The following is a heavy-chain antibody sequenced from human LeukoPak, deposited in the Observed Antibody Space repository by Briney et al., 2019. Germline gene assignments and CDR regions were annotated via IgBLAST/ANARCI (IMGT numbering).Heavy chain of an antibody. V-gene: IGHV3-23*01. D-gene: IGHD1-26*01. Sequence: GGSLRLSCAASGFTFDNYRMSWVRQAPGKGLEWVSTVNADGGNTYYADSVKGRFTISRDNSKSTLVLQMNSLRVEDTALYYCTKRVKYGGTWDHFADWGQGTLVTVSS. CDR3: TKRVKYGGTWDHFAD. CDR2: VNADGGNT. J-gene: IGHJ4*02. CDR1: GFTFDNYR.